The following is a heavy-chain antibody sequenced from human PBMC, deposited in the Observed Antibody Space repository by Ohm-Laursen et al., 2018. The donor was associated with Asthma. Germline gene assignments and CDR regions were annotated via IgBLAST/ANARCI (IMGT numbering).Heavy chain of an antibody. J-gene: IGHJ4*02. Sequence: TLSLTCTVSGGSISSGGYYWSWIRQHPGKGLEWIGYIYYSGSTYYNPSLKSRVTISIDTSKNQFSLKLSSVTAADTAVYYCAREDFDWPPGYCDYWGQGTLVPVTS. CDR3: AREDFDWPPGYCDY. CDR2: IYYSGST. V-gene: IGHV4-31*03. CDR1: GGSISSGGYY. D-gene: IGHD3-9*01.